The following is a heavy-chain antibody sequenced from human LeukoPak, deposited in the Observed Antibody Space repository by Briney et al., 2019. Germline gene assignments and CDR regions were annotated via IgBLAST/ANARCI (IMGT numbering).Heavy chain of an antibody. J-gene: IGHJ4*02. CDR2: IKQDGSEK. CDR3: ATSRSFDY. Sequence: TEGSLRLSCAASGFKVSSNYMSWVRQAPGKGLEWVANIKQDGSEKYYMDSVKGRLTVSRDNAKNSVYLQMNSLRAEDTAVYYCATSRSFDYWGQGTLVTVSS. CDR1: GFKVSSNY. V-gene: IGHV3-7*03.